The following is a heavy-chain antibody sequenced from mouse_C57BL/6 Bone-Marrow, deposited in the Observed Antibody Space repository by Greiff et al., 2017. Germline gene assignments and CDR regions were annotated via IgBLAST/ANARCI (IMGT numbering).Heavy chain of an antibody. V-gene: IGHV1-7*01. J-gene: IGHJ3*01. D-gene: IGHD3-2*02. CDR2: INPSSGYT. CDR1: GYTFTSYW. Sequence: VKVVESGAELAKPGASVKLSCKASGYTFTSYWMHWVKQRPGQGLEWIGYINPSSGYTKSNQKFKDKATLTADKSSSTAYMQLSSLTYVDSAVYYCAKSRDDRSGYVAWFAYWGQGTLVTVSA. CDR3: AKSRDDRSGYVAWFAY.